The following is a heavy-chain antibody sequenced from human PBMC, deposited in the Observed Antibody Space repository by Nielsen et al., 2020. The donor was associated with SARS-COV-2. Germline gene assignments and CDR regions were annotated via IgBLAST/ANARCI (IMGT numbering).Heavy chain of an antibody. J-gene: IGHJ4*02. CDR3: ARVGGIAVAGTGG. Sequence: GSLRFSCAVYGGSFSGYYWSWIRQPPGKGLEWIGEINHSGSTNYNPSLKSRVTISVDTSKNQFSLKLSSVTAADTAVYYCARVGGIAVAGTGGWGQGTLVTVSS. CDR2: INHSGST. V-gene: IGHV4-34*01. CDR1: GGSFSGYY. D-gene: IGHD6-19*01.